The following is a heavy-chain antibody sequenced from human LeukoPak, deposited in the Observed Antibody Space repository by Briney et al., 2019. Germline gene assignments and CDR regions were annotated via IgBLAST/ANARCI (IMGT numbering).Heavy chain of an antibody. CDR1: GFTFSDYY. V-gene: IGHV3-11*01. Sequence: GGSLRLSRAASGFTFSDYYMSWIRQAPGKGLEWVSYISSSGSTIYYADSVKGRFTTSRDNAKNSLYLQMNSLRAEDTAVYYCARARDSSSWYYDYWGQGTLVTVSS. CDR3: ARARDSSSWYYDY. CDR2: ISSSGSTI. D-gene: IGHD6-13*01. J-gene: IGHJ4*02.